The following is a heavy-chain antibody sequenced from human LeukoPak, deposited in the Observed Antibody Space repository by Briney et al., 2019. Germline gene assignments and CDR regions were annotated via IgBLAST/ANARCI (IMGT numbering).Heavy chain of an antibody. Sequence: PGGSLRLSCAVSGFTVNSYAMSWVRQAPGKGLEWVSVISGSGGSTYYADSVKGRFTISRDNSKNTLYLQMNSLRAEDTAVYYCAKSQVTGRSPSMDVWGQGTTVTVSS. V-gene: IGHV3-23*01. CDR2: ISGSGGST. CDR3: AKSQVTGRSPSMDV. D-gene: IGHD2-21*02. CDR1: GFTVNSYA. J-gene: IGHJ6*02.